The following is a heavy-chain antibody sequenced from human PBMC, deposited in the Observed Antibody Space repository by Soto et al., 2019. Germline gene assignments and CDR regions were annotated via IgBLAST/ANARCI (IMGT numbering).Heavy chain of an antibody. V-gene: IGHV3-74*01. CDR2: INSDGSST. J-gene: IGHJ3*02. D-gene: IGHD2-15*01. CDR1: GFTFSSYW. CDR3: ARSGRGSPPVERYCSGGSCYRLDAFDI. Sequence: GGSLRLSCAASGFTFSSYWMHWVRQAPGKGLVWVSRINSDGSSTSYADCVKGRFTISRDNAKNTLYLQMNSLRAEDTAVYYCARSGRGSPPVERYCSGGSCYRLDAFDIWGQGTMVTVSS.